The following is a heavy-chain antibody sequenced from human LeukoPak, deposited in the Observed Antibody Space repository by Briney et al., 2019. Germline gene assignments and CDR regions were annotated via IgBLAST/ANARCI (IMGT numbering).Heavy chain of an antibody. V-gene: IGHV3-15*04. J-gene: IGHJ4*02. CDR3: TTSPGITVFGGVTDY. CDR1: APTFRNAF. Sequence: LGESLRLSCAASAPTFRNAFINWFRQPPGKGLEWVGRIESKADGGTTDYAAPLKGRITISRDDSENTLYLDMNNVKVEDTGVYYCTTSPGITVFGGVTDYWGQGALVIVSS. CDR2: IESKADGGTT. D-gene: IGHD3-3*01.